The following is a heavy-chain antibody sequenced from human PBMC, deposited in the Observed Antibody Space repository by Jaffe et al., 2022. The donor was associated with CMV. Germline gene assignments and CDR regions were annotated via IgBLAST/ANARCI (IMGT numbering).Heavy chain of an antibody. V-gene: IGHV1-2*02. J-gene: IGHJ6*02. CDR3: AREFEGWHIRYYYYGMDV. CDR2: INPNSGGT. CDR1: GYTFTGYY. Sequence: QVQLVQSGAEVKKPGASVKVSCKASGYTFTGYYMHWVRQAPGQGLEWMGWINPNSGGTNYAQKFQGRVTMTRDTSISTAYMELSRLRSDDTAVYYCAREFEGWHIRYYYYGMDVWGQGTTVTVSS. D-gene: IGHD3-16*01.